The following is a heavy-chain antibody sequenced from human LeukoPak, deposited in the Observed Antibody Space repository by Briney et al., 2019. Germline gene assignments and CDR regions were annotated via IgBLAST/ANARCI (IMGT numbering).Heavy chain of an antibody. CDR3: ARGGKYCSSTSCQTNYFDY. V-gene: IGHV3-30-3*01. CDR2: ISYDGSNK. CDR1: GFTFSSYA. Sequence: GGSLRLSCAASGFTFSSYAMHWVRQAPGKGLEWVAVISYDGSNKYYADSVKGRFTISRDNSKNTLYLQMNGLRAEDTAVYYCARGGKYCSSTSCQTNYFDYWGQGTLVTVSS. D-gene: IGHD2-2*01. J-gene: IGHJ4*02.